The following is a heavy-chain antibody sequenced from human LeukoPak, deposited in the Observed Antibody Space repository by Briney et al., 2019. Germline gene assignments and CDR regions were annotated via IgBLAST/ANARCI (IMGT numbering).Heavy chain of an antibody. CDR2: IKPDGSTT. V-gene: IGHV3-74*01. CDR1: GFTFSSYW. Sequence: GGSLRLSCAGSGFTFSSYWMHWVRQVPGKGLVWVSSIKPDGSTTNYADSVKGRLTISRGNAGNTLFLHANSLRAEDTAVYYCARGGPTTWFWGQGTLVTTSS. CDR3: ARGGPTTWF. D-gene: IGHD2/OR15-2a*01. J-gene: IGHJ4*02.